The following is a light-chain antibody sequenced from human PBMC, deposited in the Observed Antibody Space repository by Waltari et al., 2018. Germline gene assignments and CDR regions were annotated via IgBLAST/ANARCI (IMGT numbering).Light chain of an antibody. CDR1: TSPVGYYNH. Sequence: QSALTQPASVSASPGQSITIPCTENTSPVGYYNHVSWYQQHAGKAPKLIIYDVNKRPSGVSNRFSASKSGNTASLTISGLQPEDEADYYCSSYTRSSTFLFGGGTKLTVL. J-gene: IGLJ3*02. CDR2: DVN. CDR3: SSYTRSSTFL. V-gene: IGLV2-14*01.